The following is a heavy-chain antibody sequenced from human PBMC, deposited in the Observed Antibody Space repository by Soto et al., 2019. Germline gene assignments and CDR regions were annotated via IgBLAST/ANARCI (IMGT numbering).Heavy chain of an antibody. J-gene: IGHJ5*02. Sequence: QVQLQESGPGVVKPSQTLSLSCTVSGGSISRGGYYWSWILQHPGKGLEWIGFIYYSGSTDYNPSLMSRVSRTVDTSKNQFSLKLSSVTAADTAVYYCATVVNDLNGSGRYYKSSSWGQGTLVTVSS. CDR2: IYYSGST. CDR1: GGSISRGGYY. V-gene: IGHV4-31*03. D-gene: IGHD3-10*01. CDR3: ATVVNDLNGSGRYYKSSS.